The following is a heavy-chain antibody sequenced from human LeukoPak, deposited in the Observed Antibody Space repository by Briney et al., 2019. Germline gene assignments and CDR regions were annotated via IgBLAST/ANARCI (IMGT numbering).Heavy chain of an antibody. D-gene: IGHD6-19*01. CDR2: INWNGGST. Sequence: GGSLRLSCAASGFTFDDYGMSWVRQAPGKGLECVSGINWNGGSTGYADSVKGRFTISRDNAKNSLYLQMNSLRAEDTALYYCARVAGYSSGWYFDYWGQGTLVTVSS. CDR1: GFTFDDYG. V-gene: IGHV3-20*04. CDR3: ARVAGYSSGWYFDY. J-gene: IGHJ4*02.